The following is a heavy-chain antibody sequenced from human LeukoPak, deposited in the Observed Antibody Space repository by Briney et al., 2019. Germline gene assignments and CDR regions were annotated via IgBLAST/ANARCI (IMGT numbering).Heavy chain of an antibody. Sequence: GGTLRLSCAASGFTFSSYGMSWVRQAPGKGLEWVSAISGSGGSTYYADSVKGRFTISRDNSKNTLYLQMNSLRAEDTAVYYCARPFRYSGSYWDYWGQGTLVTVSS. D-gene: IGHD1-26*01. CDR2: ISGSGGST. J-gene: IGHJ4*02. CDR1: GFTFSSYG. CDR3: ARPFRYSGSYWDY. V-gene: IGHV3-23*01.